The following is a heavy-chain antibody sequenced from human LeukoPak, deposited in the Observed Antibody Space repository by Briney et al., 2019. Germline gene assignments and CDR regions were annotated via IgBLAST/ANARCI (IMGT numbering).Heavy chain of an antibody. D-gene: IGHD6-13*01. Sequence: GGSLRLSCAASGFTLSSFAMSWVRQAPGKGLEWVARINNDGSSTNYADSVKGRFTISRDNAKNTLYLQMNSLRAEDTAVYYCASGIAAAGHDYWGQGTLVTVSS. CDR2: INNDGSST. CDR3: ASGIAAAGHDY. CDR1: GFTLSSFA. J-gene: IGHJ4*02. V-gene: IGHV3-74*01.